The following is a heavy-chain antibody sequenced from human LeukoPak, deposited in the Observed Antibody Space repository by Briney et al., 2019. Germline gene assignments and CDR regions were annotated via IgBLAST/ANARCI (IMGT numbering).Heavy chain of an antibody. Sequence: GGSLRLTCADSGFTFSSYAKMWLRQAPGRGLERVSAISGSGGRTLYADSVKGRFTISRDNSKNTLYLQMSSLRAEDTAVYYCARDSNGDYFGAFDIWGQGTMVTVSS. V-gene: IGHV3-23*01. CDR3: ARDSNGDYFGAFDI. CDR1: GFTFSSYA. D-gene: IGHD4-17*01. CDR2: ISGSGGRT. J-gene: IGHJ3*02.